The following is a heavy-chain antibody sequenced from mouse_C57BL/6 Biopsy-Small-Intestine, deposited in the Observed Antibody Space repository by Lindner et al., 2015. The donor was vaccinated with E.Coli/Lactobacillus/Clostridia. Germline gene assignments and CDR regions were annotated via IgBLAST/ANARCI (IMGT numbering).Heavy chain of an antibody. CDR3: ATLLWSFDY. D-gene: IGHD2-10*01. J-gene: IGHJ2*01. V-gene: IGHV1-7*01. CDR1: GYTFTSYW. CDR2: INPSSGYT. Sequence: VQLQESGAELAKPGASVKMSCKASGYTFTSYWMHWIKQRPGQGLEWIGYINPSSGYTEYIQKFKDKATLTTDKSSSTAYIQLSSLTSEDSAVYYCATLLWSFDYWGQGTTLTVSS.